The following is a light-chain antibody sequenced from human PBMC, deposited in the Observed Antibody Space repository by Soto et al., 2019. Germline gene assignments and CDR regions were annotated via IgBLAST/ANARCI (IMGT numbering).Light chain of an antibody. CDR2: GAS. Sequence: DIQMTQSPSSLSASVGDTVTITCRASQTINSYLNWYQHKPGKAPKLLIYGASTLQGGVQSRFSGGGSGTDFTLTISNLQSEDFATYYCLQTYSMPRTFGQGTKVDIK. J-gene: IGKJ1*01. CDR3: LQTYSMPRT. CDR1: QTINSY. V-gene: IGKV1-39*01.